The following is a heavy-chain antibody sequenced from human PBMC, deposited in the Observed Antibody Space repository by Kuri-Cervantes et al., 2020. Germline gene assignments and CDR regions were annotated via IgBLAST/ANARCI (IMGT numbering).Heavy chain of an antibody. J-gene: IGHJ6*02. CDR3: ARGRDVDTAMGYGMDV. D-gene: IGHD5-18*01. CDR2: INPSGGST. CDR1: GYTFTSYY. Sequence: ASVKVSCKASGYTFTSYYMHWVRQAPGQGLEWMGIINPSGGSTSYAQKFQGRVTMTRDTSTSTVYMELSSLRSEDTAVYYCARGRDVDTAMGYGMDVWGQGTTVTVSS. V-gene: IGHV1-46*01.